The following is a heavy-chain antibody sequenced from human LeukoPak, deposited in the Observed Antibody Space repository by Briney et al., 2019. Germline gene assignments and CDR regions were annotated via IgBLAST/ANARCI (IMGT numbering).Heavy chain of an antibody. CDR2: VYYSGST. D-gene: IGHD6-13*01. CDR1: GGSISSGSYY. CDR3: TRLFSTSWCSDS. V-gene: IGHV4-39*01. J-gene: IGHJ4*02. Sequence: SETLSLTCTVSGGSISSGSYYWAWIRQPPGKGLEWIGSVYYSGSTYYNPSLQSRLTISVDTSKTQFSLKLSSVTAADTAVYYCTRLFSTSWCSDSWGQGTLVTVSS.